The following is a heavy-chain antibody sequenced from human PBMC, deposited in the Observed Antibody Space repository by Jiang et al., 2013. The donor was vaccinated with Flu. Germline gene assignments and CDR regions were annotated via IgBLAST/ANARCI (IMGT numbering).Heavy chain of an antibody. V-gene: IGHV3-33*01. CDR3: AREGAPYGSGEFDP. CDR1: GFTFSSYG. J-gene: IGHJ5*02. CDR2: IWYDGSNK. Sequence: RSLRLSCAASGFTFSSYGMHWVRQAPGKGLEWVAVIWYDGSNKYYADSVKGRFTISRDNSKNTLYLQMNSLRAEDTAVYYCAREGAPYGSGEFDPWGQGTLVTVSS. D-gene: IGHD3-10*01.